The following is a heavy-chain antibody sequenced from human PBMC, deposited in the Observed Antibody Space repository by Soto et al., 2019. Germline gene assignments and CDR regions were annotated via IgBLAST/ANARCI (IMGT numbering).Heavy chain of an antibody. CDR1: GYSFTSYW. V-gene: IGHV5-51*01. D-gene: IGHD6-13*01. CDR2: IYPGDSDT. Sequence: GESLKISCKGSGYSFTSYWIGWVRQMPGKGLEWMGIIYPGDSDTRYSPSFQGQVTISADKSISTAYLQWSSLKASDTAMYYCVSHGKSRWLTNYFYGMDVVGKSTTVRFSS. CDR3: VSHGKSRWLTNYFYGMDV. J-gene: IGHJ6*04.